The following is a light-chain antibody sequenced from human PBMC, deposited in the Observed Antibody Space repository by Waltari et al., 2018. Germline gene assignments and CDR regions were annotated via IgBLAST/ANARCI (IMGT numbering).Light chain of an antibody. CDR1: QSLTTTS. Sequence: ENVLTQSPGTVSLSPGERATRSCRARQSLTTTSLAWYQAKPGQAPRLLIYGASSRAAGVPKRFSGSGSGTEFTLIISSVAPEDFAVFYCQQYDTMPHTFGQGTKLEIK. J-gene: IGKJ2*01. CDR2: GAS. CDR3: QQYDTMPHT. V-gene: IGKV3-20*01.